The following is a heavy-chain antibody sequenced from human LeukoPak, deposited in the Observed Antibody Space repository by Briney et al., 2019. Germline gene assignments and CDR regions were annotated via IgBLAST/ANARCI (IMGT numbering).Heavy chain of an antibody. CDR3: ARGVIAAGGNDFDY. J-gene: IGHJ4*02. CDR2: IFYSGST. CDR1: GGSISTSSYY. D-gene: IGHD6-13*01. Sequence: SENLSLTCTVSGGSISTSSYYWGWVRQPPGKGLEWIGNIFYSGSTYYSPSLKSRVTMSVDTSKNQLSLKVISVTAADKAVYYCARGVIAAGGNDFDYWGQGTLVTVSS. V-gene: IGHV4-39*07.